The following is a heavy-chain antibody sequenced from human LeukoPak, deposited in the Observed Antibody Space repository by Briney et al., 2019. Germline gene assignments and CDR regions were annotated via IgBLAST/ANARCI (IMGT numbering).Heavy chain of an antibody. CDR2: ISAYNGNT. J-gene: IGHJ3*02. D-gene: IGHD2-2*01. V-gene: IGHV1-18*01. CDR1: GYTFTSYG. CDR3: ARGVIVVVPAAQDAFDI. Sequence: ASVKVSCKASGYTFTSYGISWVRQAPGQGLEWMGWISAYNGNTNYAQKLQGRVTMTTDTSTSTAYMEPRSLRSDDTAVYYCARGVIVVVPAAQDAFDIWGQGTMVTVSS.